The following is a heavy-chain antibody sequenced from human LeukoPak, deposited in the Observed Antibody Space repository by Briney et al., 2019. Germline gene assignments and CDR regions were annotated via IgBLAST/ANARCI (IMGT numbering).Heavy chain of an antibody. CDR2: ISYDGSKK. D-gene: IGHD6-13*01. J-gene: IGHJ4*02. Sequence: GGSLRLSCAASGFTFSNYGMHWVRRAPGKGLEWVAVISYDGSKKYYVDSVKGRFTISRDNSNNTLFLQMNSLRPEDTAVYYCALSSMASAGCFDYWGQGTLVTVSS. CDR3: ALSSMASAGCFDY. V-gene: IGHV3-30*03. CDR1: GFTFSNYG.